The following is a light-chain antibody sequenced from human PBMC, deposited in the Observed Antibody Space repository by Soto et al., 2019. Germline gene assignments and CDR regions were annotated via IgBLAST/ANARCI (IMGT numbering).Light chain of an antibody. Sequence: DIVMTQSPDSLAVSLGERATIICKSSQSVLHSSTNKNYLAWYQQKPGQSPNLLIYWASAREYGVPDRFSGSGSGTDFTLTISSLQAEDVAVYYCQQYYSIPWTFGQGTKVEIK. CDR3: QQYYSIPWT. CDR2: WAS. J-gene: IGKJ1*01. V-gene: IGKV4-1*01. CDR1: QSVLHSSTNKNY.